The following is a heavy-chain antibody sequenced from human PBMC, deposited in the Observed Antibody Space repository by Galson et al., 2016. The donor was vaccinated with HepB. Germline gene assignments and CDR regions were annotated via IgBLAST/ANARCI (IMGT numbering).Heavy chain of an antibody. CDR2: IYHSGST. CDR1: GGSFSSYS. J-gene: IGHJ6*02. CDR3: ARNNSDYEGALDV. D-gene: IGHD3-16*01. Sequence: SETLSLTCSVSGGSFSSYSWTWIRQPPGKGLEWIGEIYHSGSTHYNPSLKSRVTISVDTSKNQLPLKLNSVTATDTAVYFCARNNSDYEGALDVWGQGTTVTVS. V-gene: IGHV4-34*01.